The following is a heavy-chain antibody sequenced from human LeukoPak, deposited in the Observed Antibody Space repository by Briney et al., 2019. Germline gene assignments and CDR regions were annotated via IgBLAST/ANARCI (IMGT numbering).Heavy chain of an antibody. V-gene: IGHV1-18*01. CDR1: GYTFTSYG. CDR2: ISAYNGNT. Sequence: ASVKVSCKASGYTFTSYGISWVRQAPGQGHEWMGWISAYNGNTNYAQKLQGRVTMTTDTSTSTAYMELRSLRSDDTAVYYCARGGYYYDSSGYGGFYFDYWGQGTLVTVSS. CDR3: ARGGYYYDSSGYGGFYFDY. J-gene: IGHJ4*02. D-gene: IGHD3-22*01.